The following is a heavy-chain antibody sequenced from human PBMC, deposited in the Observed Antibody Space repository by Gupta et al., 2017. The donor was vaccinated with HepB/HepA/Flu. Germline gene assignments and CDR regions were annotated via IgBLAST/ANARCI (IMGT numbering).Heavy chain of an antibody. D-gene: IGHD6-13*01. V-gene: IGHV1-2*02. CDR3: ARDWEQQLVTRYYYYYMDV. Sequence: QVQLVQSGAEVKKPGASVKVSCKASGYTFTGYYMHWVRQAPGQGLEWMGWINPNSGGTNYAQKFQGRVTMTRDTSISTAYMELSRLRSDDTAVYYCARDWEQQLVTRYYYYYMDVWGKGTTVTVSS. CDR1: GYTFTGYY. J-gene: IGHJ6*03. CDR2: INPNSGGT.